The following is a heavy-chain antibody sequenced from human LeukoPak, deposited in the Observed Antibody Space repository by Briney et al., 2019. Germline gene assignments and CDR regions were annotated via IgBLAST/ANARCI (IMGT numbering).Heavy chain of an antibody. Sequence: SETLSLTCAVYGGSFSGYYWSWIRQPPGKGLEWIGEINHSGSTNYNPSLKSRVTISVDTSKNQFSLKLSSVTAADTAVYYCASIRRRQQKYSYGLYYFDYWGQGTLVTVSS. V-gene: IGHV4-34*01. CDR2: INHSGST. D-gene: IGHD5-18*01. CDR1: GGSFSGYY. CDR3: ASIRRRQQKYSYGLYYFDY. J-gene: IGHJ4*02.